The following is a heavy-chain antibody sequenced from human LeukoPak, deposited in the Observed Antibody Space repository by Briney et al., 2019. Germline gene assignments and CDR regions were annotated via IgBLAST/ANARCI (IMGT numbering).Heavy chain of an antibody. CDR3: ARGVAAAGTTHFDY. CDR1: GFTFSSYA. Sequence: GGSPRLSCAASGFTFSSYAMHWVRQAPGKGLEYVSAISSNGGSTYYANSVKGRFTISRDNSKNTLYLQMGSLRAEDMAVYYCARGVAAAGTTHFDYWGQGTLVTVSS. J-gene: IGHJ4*02. D-gene: IGHD6-13*01. V-gene: IGHV3-64*01. CDR2: ISSNGGST.